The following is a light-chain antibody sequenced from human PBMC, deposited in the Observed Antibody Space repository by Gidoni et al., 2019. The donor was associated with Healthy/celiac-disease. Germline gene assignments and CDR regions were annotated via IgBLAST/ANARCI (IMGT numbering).Light chain of an antibody. J-gene: IGKJ2*01. CDR3: QQANSFPQT. CDR1: QGISSW. CDR2: AAS. Sequence: DIQMPPPPSSVSASVGDRVTIPCRASQGISSWFAWYQQKPGKAPKLLIYAASSLQSGVPSRFSGSGSGTDFTLTISSLQPEDFATYYCQQANSFPQTFGQGTKLEIK. V-gene: IGKV1-12*01.